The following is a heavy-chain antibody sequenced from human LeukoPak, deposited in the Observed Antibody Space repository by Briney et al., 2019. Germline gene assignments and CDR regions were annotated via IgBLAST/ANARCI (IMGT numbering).Heavy chain of an antibody. CDR3: ARGTFVNRYVVVISGGRRFDP. Sequence: SETLSLTCAVYGGSFSGYYWSWIRQPPGKGLEWIGEINHSGSTNYNPSLKSRVTISVDTSKNQFSLKLSSVTAADTAVYYCARGTFVNRYVVVISGGRRFDPWGQGTLVTVSS. CDR1: GGSFSGYY. CDR2: INHSGST. V-gene: IGHV4-34*01. D-gene: IGHD2-21*01. J-gene: IGHJ5*02.